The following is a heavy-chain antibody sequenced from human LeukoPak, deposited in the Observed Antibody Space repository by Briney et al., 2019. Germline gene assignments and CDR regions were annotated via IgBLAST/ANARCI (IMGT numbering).Heavy chain of an antibody. D-gene: IGHD5-24*01. V-gene: IGHV4-59*08. CDR2: IYYSGIT. CDR1: GGSISTYY. Sequence: PSETLSLTCTVSGGSISTYYWTWIRQSPGKGLEWIGFIYYSGITKYNPSLESRVTISLDASENQFSLRLSSVTAADTAVYYCARRVATKPKYGFDSWGQGTLVTVSS. CDR3: ARRVATKPKYGFDS. J-gene: IGHJ4*02.